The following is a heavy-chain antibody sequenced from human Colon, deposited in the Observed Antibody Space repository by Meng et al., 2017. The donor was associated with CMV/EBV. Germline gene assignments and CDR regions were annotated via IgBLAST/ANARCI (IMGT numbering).Heavy chain of an antibody. CDR3: ARAAGYCSSTSCYQSGMDV. Sequence: GSLRLSCTVSGGSISSSSYYWGWIRQPPGKGLEWIGSIYYSGSTNYNPSLKSRVTISVDTSKNQFSLKLSSVTAADTAVYYCARAAGYCSSTSCYQSGMDVWGQGTTVTVSS. CDR1: GGSISSSSYY. D-gene: IGHD2-2*01. J-gene: IGHJ6*02. CDR2: IYYSGST. V-gene: IGHV4-39*07.